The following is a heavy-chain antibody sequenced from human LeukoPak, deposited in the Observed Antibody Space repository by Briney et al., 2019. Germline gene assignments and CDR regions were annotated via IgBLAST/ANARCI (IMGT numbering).Heavy chain of an antibody. J-gene: IGHJ2*01. CDR3: ARGSHYDSSGFTLFDL. CDR1: GFTFSDYY. Sequence: GGSLRLSCAASGFTFSDYYMSWIRQAPGKGLEWVSYISSSSSYTNYADSVKGRFTISRDNAKNSLYLQMNSLRAEDTAVYYCARGSHYDSSGFTLFDLWGRGTLVTVSS. D-gene: IGHD3-22*01. V-gene: IGHV3-11*06. CDR2: ISSSSSYT.